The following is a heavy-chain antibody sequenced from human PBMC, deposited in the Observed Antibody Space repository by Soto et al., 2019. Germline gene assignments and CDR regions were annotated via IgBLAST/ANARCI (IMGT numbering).Heavy chain of an antibody. J-gene: IGHJ5*02. CDR3: AADYDSSDYYPFDP. CDR1: GFTFSDYY. V-gene: IGHV3-11*03. CDR2: ISSSSSYT. Sequence: GGSLRLSCAASGFTFSDYYMSWIRQAPGKGLEWVSYISSSSSYTNYADSVKGRFTISRDNAKNSLYLQMNSLRAEDTAVYYCAADYDSSDYYPFDPWSQGTLVTVSS. D-gene: IGHD3-22*01.